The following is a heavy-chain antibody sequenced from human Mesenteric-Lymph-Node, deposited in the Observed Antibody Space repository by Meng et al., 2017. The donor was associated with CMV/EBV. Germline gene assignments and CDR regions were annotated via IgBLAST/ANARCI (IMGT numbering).Heavy chain of an antibody. CDR2: ISSSGYI. V-gene: IGHV3-21*01. CDR1: GFTFSSST. Sequence: GGSLRLSCATSGFTFSSSTMNWVPQAPGTGLGWVSSISSSGYIYNADSVKDRFTISRDNAKNSLYLQMNSLSAEDTAIYFCARDLLGYCTSTSCFGMDVWGQGTTVTVSS. J-gene: IGHJ6*02. CDR3: ARDLLGYCTSTSCFGMDV. D-gene: IGHD2-2*01.